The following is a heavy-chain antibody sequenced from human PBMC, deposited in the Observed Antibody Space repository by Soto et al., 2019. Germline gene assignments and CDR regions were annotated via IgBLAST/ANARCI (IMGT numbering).Heavy chain of an antibody. J-gene: IGHJ6*02. D-gene: IGHD2-2*01. V-gene: IGHV1-18*01. CDR2: ISTYNGNT. CDR3: GRDLYQSVFYYGMDV. CDR1: GYTFTSYG. Sequence: ASVTVSCQASGYTFTSYGISWVRQAPGQGLEWMGWISTYNGNTNYAQKLQGRVTMTTDTSTSTAYMELRSLRSDDTAVYYCGRDLYQSVFYYGMDVWGQGTTVTVSS.